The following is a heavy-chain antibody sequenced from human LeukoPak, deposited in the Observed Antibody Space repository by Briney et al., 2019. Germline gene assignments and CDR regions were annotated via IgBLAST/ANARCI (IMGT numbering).Heavy chain of an antibody. CDR3: ARSLGSGYYNAFDI. Sequence: GESLKISCKGSGYIFTNYWIGWVRQMPGKGLEWMGISYRDDSDTRYSPSFQGQVTISADKSINTAYLQWSSLKASDTAMYYCARSLGSGYYNAFDIWGQGTMVTVSS. J-gene: IGHJ3*02. D-gene: IGHD3-3*01. V-gene: IGHV5-51*01. CDR2: SYRDDSDT. CDR1: GYIFTNYW.